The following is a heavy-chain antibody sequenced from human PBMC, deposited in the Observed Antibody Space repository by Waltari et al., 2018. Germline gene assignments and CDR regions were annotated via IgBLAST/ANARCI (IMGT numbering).Heavy chain of an antibody. CDR3: ARSGIAAAGHYFDY. D-gene: IGHD6-13*01. CDR2: LNHSGST. CDR1: GGSFSGYY. J-gene: IGHJ4*02. Sequence: QVQLQQWGAGLLKPSETLSLTCAVYGGSFSGYYWSWIRQPPGKGLEWIGELNHSGSTNYNPSLKSRVTISVDTSKNQFSLKLSSVTAADTAVYYCARSGIAAAGHYFDYWGQGTLVTVSS. V-gene: IGHV4-34*01.